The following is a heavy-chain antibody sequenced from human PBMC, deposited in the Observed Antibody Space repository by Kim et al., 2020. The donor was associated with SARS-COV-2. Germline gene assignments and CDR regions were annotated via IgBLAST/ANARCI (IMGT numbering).Heavy chain of an antibody. J-gene: IGHJ6*02. Sequence: KYSQEFQGRVTITRDTSASTAYMELSSLRSEDMAVYYCARGGIAGYGMDVWGQGTTVTVSS. CDR3: ARGGIAGYGMDV. D-gene: IGHD6-13*01. V-gene: IGHV1-3*02.